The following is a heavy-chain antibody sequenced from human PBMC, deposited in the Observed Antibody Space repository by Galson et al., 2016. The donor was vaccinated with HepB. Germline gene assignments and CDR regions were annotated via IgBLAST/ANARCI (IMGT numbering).Heavy chain of an antibody. D-gene: IGHD3-10*01. CDR3: ARVSPYGSGRAVVTYGMDV. CDR2: INAGNGNT. J-gene: IGHJ6*02. CDR1: GYTFTTYA. V-gene: IGHV1-3*01. Sequence: SVKVSCKASGYTFTTYAMHWVRQAPGQRLEWMGWINAGNGNTKYSQKFQGRVTITRDTSASTAYMELSSLRSEDTAVYYCARVSPYGSGRAVVTYGMDVWGQGTTVTVSS.